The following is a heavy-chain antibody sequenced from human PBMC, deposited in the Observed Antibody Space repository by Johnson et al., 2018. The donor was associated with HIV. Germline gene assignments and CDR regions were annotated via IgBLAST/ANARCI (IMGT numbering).Heavy chain of an antibody. J-gene: IGHJ3*02. CDR3: ARGGRQFLEEPPWAFDI. CDR1: GFTFTNAW. D-gene: IGHD3-3*01. V-gene: IGHV3-15*05. CDR2: INSKAEGGTT. Sequence: VQLVESGGGLVQPGGSLRLSCAASGFTFTNAWMTWVRQAPGKGLAWVGRINSKAEGGTTDYAAPVEGRFTISRDNSKNTLYLQVNSLRAEDTALYYCARGGRQFLEEPPWAFDIWGQGTMVTVSS.